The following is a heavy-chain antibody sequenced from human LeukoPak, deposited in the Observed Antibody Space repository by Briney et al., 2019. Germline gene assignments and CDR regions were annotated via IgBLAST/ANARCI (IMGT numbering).Heavy chain of an antibody. CDR2: ISSSGSTI. Sequence: PGGSLRLSCAASGFTFSSYEMHWVRQAPGKGLEWVSYISSSGSTIYYADSVKGRFTISRDNSENTLYLQMNSLRTEDTALYYCARDDYFGVLAYWGQGTLVTVSS. CDR3: ARDDYFGVLAY. J-gene: IGHJ4*02. V-gene: IGHV3-48*03. CDR1: GFTFSSYE. D-gene: IGHD3-3*01.